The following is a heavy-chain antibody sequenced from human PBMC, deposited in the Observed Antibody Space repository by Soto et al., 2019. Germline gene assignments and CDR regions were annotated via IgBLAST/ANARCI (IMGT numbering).Heavy chain of an antibody. D-gene: IGHD2-2*01. CDR2: IYYTGST. Sequence: PSETLSLTCTVSGVSINNYYWTWIRQPPGKRLEWIGAIYYTGSTTYNPSLRSRVTFSVDTSKNQFSLSLTSVTAADTALYYCARGNCSSPNCYSFSGYYGMDVWGQGTTVTVSS. J-gene: IGHJ6*02. CDR3: ARGNCSSPNCYSFSGYYGMDV. V-gene: IGHV4-59*12. CDR1: GVSINNYY.